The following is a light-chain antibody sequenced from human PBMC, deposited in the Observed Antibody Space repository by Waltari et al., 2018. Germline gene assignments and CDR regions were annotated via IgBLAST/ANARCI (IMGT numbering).Light chain of an antibody. CDR2: GTS. Sequence: DIVMTQSPATLSVSPGERAPLSCRASQSVYGNLAWYQQNPGQSPRLLIFGTSARATGIPDRFTGSGSGTEYSLTISSLQSEDFAVYFCHQYTNWPFSFGPGTTLEI. CDR3: HQYTNWPFS. CDR1: QSVYGN. J-gene: IGKJ3*01. V-gene: IGKV3-15*01.